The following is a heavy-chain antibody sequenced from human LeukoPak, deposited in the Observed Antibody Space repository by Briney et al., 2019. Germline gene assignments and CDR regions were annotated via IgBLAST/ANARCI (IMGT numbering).Heavy chain of an antibody. CDR1: GYTFTNYD. CDR2: LNPNSGNT. J-gene: IGHJ4*02. CDR3: ARDASWFGELLFDY. V-gene: IGHV1-8*03. D-gene: IGHD3-10*01. Sequence: GASVKVSCKASGYTFTNYDINWVRQATGQGLEWLGWLNPNSGNTGYAQKFQGRVTITRNTSISTAYMELRSLRSDDTAVYYCARDASWFGELLFDYWGQGTLVTVSS.